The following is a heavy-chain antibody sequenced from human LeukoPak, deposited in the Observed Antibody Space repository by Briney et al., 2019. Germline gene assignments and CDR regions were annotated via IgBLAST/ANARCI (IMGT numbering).Heavy chain of an antibody. V-gene: IGHV4-34*01. CDR2: INHSGST. Sequence: PSETLSLTCAVYGGSFSGYYWSWIRQPPGKGLEWIGEINHSGSTNYNPSLKSRVTISVDTSKNQFSLKLSSVTAADTAVYYCARGQTPLYCSSTSCYRGTPLGYWGQGTLATVSS. CDR3: ARGQTPLYCSSTSCYRGTPLGY. J-gene: IGHJ4*02. D-gene: IGHD2-2*01. CDR1: GGSFSGYY.